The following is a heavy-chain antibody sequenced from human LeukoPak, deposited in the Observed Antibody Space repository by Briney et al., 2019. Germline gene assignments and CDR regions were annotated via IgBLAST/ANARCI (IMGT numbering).Heavy chain of an antibody. V-gene: IGHV3-30-3*01. D-gene: IGHD5-18*01. Sequence: GGSLRLSCAASGFTFSSYAMHWVRQAPGKGLKWVVVISYDGSNKYYADSVKGRFTISRDNSKNTLYLQMNSLRAEDTAVYYCAREGDTALDYWGQGTLVTVSS. CDR2: ISYDGSNK. CDR1: GFTFSSYA. J-gene: IGHJ4*02. CDR3: AREGDTALDY.